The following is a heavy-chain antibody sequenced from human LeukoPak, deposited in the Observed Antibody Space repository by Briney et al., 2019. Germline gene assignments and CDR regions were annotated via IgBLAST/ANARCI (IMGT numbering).Heavy chain of an antibody. CDR1: GFTFSSYS. CDR3: ARETYYDTCGLDY. J-gene: IGHJ4*02. D-gene: IGHD3-22*01. V-gene: IGHV3-21*01. CDR2: ISSSSSYK. Sequence: PGGSLRLSCAASGFTFSSYSMNWVRQAPGKGLEWVSSISSSSSYKSYADSVKGRFTISRDNAKNSLYLQMNSLRAEDTAVYYCARETYYDTCGLDYWGQGTLVTVS.